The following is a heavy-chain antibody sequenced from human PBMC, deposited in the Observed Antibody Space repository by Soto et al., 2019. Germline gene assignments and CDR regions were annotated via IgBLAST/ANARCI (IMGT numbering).Heavy chain of an antibody. CDR2: IKSKTDGGTT. CDR3: TTDHLRPDY. CDR1: GESVCNAL. Sequence: PGVSLRLSCAACGESVCNALMSWVSQAPGKGLEWVGRIKSKTDGGTTDYAAPVKGRFTISRDDSKNTLYLQMNSLKTEDTAVYYCTTDHLRPDYWGQGTLVTVSS. J-gene: IGHJ4*02. V-gene: IGHV3-15*01.